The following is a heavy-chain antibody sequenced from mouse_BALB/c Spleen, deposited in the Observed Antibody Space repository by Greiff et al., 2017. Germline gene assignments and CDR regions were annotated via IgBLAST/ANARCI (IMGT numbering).Heavy chain of an antibody. Sequence: EVKVEESGGGLVQPGGSLKLSCAASGFTFSSYGMSWVRQTPDKRLELVATINSNGGSTYYPDSVKGRFTISRDNAKNTLYLQMSSLKSEDTAMYYCAAYFDYWGQGTTLTVSS. V-gene: IGHV5-6-3*01. CDR3: AAYFDY. CDR2: INSNGGST. J-gene: IGHJ2*01. CDR1: GFTFSSYG.